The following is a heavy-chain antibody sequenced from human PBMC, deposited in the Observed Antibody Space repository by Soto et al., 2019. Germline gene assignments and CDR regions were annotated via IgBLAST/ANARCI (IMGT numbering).Heavy chain of an antibody. J-gene: IGHJ4*02. CDR1: GYTFTNYV. D-gene: IGHD2-21*01. CDR3: AGGRASFHFDN. V-gene: IGHV1-3*01. Sequence: ASVKVSCKASGYTFTNYVMYWVRQAPGQSLEWVGWINAASGNTKYSQKFQDRVTLTRDTSATTVFMEMSSLGLEDTAVYFCAGGRASFHFDNWGQGTPVTVSS. CDR2: INAASGNT.